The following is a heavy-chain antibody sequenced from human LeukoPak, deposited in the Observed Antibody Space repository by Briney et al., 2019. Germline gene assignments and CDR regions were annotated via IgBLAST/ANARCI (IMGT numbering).Heavy chain of an antibody. D-gene: IGHD3-22*01. Sequence: VASVKVSCKASGDTFSSYSISWVRQAPGQGLEWMGGIIPIFGTANYAQKFQGRVTITADKSTSTDYMELSSLRSEDTAVYYCARVYDYDSSGYRYYFDYWGQGTLVTVSS. CDR1: GDTFSSYS. CDR3: ARVYDYDSSGYRYYFDY. J-gene: IGHJ4*02. V-gene: IGHV1-69*06. CDR2: IIPIFGTA.